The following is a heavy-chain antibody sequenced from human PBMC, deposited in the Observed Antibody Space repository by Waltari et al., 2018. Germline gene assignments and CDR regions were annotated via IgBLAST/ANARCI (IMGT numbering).Heavy chain of an antibody. CDR2: ITHSGST. Sequence: QVLLQQWGAGLLKPSETLSLTCAVYGGSFNFYYWSWIRQPPGEGLEWIWEITHSGSTNYHPYLKSRVSISVDTPNHQFSLKLTSVTAADTAAYYCARRGYCGIDCYSNYFDFWGQGTLVTVSS. CDR3: ARRGYCGIDCYSNYFDF. V-gene: IGHV4-34*01. D-gene: IGHD2-21*01. CDR1: GGSFNFYY. J-gene: IGHJ4*02.